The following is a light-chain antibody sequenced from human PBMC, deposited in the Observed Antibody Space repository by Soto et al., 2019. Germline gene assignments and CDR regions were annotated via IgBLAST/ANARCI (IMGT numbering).Light chain of an antibody. CDR1: QSISSW. CDR2: KAS. Sequence: DIQMTQSPSTLSESVGDRVTITCRASQSISSWLAWYQQKPGKAPKLLIYKASSLESGVPSRFSGSGSGTEFTLTISSLQPDDFATYYCKQYNSYSRTFGQGTKVEIK. CDR3: KQYNSYSRT. V-gene: IGKV1-5*03. J-gene: IGKJ1*01.